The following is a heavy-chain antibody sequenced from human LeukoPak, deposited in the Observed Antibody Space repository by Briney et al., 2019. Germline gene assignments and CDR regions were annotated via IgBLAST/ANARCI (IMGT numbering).Heavy chain of an antibody. D-gene: IGHD5-24*01. CDR2: INAGNGNT. V-gene: IGHV1-3*01. CDR3: AREIDREDYNRFFDY. J-gene: IGHJ4*02. Sequence: GASVKVSCKASGYSFSTYTMNWVRQAPGQRLEWMGWINAGNGNTKYSQKFQGRVTITRDTSASTAYMEMRSLRSEDTAVYYCAREIDREDYNRFFDYWGQGTLVTVSS. CDR1: GYSFSTYT.